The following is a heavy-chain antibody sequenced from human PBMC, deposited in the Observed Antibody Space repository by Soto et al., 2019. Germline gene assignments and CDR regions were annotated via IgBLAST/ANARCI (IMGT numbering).Heavy chain of an antibody. CDR2: ISYDGRKE. Sequence: PGGSLTLSSVVAGFSFSSFAMHWVSPAPGKGLEWLSVISYDGRKEYYADSVKGQLTITRDNSKNTLYRQMDSLRADDTGVYYCAKDSEGFEWFGFFDYWGQGTLVTVSS. V-gene: IGHV3-30*18. D-gene: IGHD3-3*01. CDR3: AKDSEGFEWFGFFDY. J-gene: IGHJ4*02. CDR1: GFSFSSFA.